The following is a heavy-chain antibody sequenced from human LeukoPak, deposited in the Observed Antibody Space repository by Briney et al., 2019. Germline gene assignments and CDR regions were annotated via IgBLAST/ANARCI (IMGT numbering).Heavy chain of an antibody. CDR1: GLAFDEHG. CDR2: ISGSAGST. CDR3: AKDLEVSIDYYFDS. J-gene: IGHJ4*02. V-gene: IGHV3-23*01. Sequence: GGSQTLSCTASGLAFDEHGISWFRQVPGKGLEWVSAISGSAGSTYYADSVKGRFTISRDNAKNTLYLQMNSLRAEYTAVYYCAKDLEVSIDYYFDSWGEGALVTVSS. D-gene: IGHD3-9*01.